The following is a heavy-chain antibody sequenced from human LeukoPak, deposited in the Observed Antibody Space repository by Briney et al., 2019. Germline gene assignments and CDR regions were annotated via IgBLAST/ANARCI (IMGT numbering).Heavy chain of an antibody. Sequence: GGSLRLSCAASGFTFSSYGMHWVRQAPGKGLEWVAVIWYDGSNKYYADSVKGRFTISRDNSKNTLYLQMNSLRAEDTAVYYCARSRITAAAPGYWGQGTLVTVSS. CDR1: GFTFSSYG. V-gene: IGHV3-33*01. D-gene: IGHD6-13*01. CDR2: IWYDGSNK. CDR3: ARSRITAAAPGY. J-gene: IGHJ4*02.